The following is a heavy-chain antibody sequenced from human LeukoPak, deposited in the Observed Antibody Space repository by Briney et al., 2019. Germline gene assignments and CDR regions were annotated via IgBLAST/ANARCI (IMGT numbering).Heavy chain of an antibody. Sequence: GGSLRLACAASGFTFSTFAMIWVRQPPGKGLEWVSSIFPSGGEIHYADSVRGRFTISRDNSKSTLSLQMNSLRADDTAIYYRATYSQVLLPFESWGQGTLVTVSS. D-gene: IGHD5-18*01. V-gene: IGHV3-23*01. CDR1: GFTFSTFA. J-gene: IGHJ4*02. CDR2: IFPSGGEI. CDR3: ATYSQVLLPFES.